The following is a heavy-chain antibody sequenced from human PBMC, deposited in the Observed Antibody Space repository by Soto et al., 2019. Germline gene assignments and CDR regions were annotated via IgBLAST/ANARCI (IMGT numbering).Heavy chain of an antibody. D-gene: IGHD3-10*01. V-gene: IGHV1-2*02. J-gene: IGHJ3*02. CDR1: GYTFTGYY. CDR2: INPNSGGT. CDR3: ARTGYRGPADAFDI. Sequence: ASVKVSCKASGYTFTGYYMHWVRQAPGQGLEWMGWINPNSGGTNYAQKFQGRVTMTRDTSISTAYMELSRLRSDDTAVYYCARTGYRGPADAFDIWGQGTMVTVSS.